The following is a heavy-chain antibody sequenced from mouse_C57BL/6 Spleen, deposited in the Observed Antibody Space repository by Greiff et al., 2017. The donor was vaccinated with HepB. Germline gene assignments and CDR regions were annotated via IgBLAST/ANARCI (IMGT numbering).Heavy chain of an antibody. Sequence: EVKLMESGPGLVKPSQSLSLTCSVTGYSITSGYYWNWIRQFPGNKLEWMGYISYDGSNNYNPSLKNRISIPRDTSKNQFFLKLNSVTTEDTATYYCAREGLLGAMDYWGQGTSVTVSS. CDR1: GYSITSGYY. CDR3: AREGLLGAMDY. CDR2: ISYDGSN. J-gene: IGHJ4*01. D-gene: IGHD2-10*01. V-gene: IGHV3-6*01.